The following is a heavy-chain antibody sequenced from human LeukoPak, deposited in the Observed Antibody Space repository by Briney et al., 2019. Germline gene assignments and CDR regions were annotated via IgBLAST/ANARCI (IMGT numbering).Heavy chain of an antibody. CDR2: INSDGSST. V-gene: IGHV3-74*01. CDR3: ARAPSYGDYVDY. Sequence: GGSLRLSCAASGFTFSSYWMHWVRQAPGKGLVWVSRINSDGSSTSYADSVKGRFTISRDNAKNTLYLQMNSLRAEDTAVYYFARAPSYGDYVDYWGQGTLVTVSS. J-gene: IGHJ4*02. CDR1: GFTFSSYW. D-gene: IGHD4-17*01.